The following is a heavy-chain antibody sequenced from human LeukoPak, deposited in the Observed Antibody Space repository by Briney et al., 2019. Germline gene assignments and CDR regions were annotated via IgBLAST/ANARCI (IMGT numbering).Heavy chain of an antibody. Sequence: GGSLRLSCAASGFTFSNYVMNWVRQAPGKGLEWVSGISGNGGSTYHADSVKGRFTLSRDNSKNTLDLQMSSLRAEDTAVYYCAKALGYYDSSGYLNFDSWGQGTLVTVSS. D-gene: IGHD3-22*01. J-gene: IGHJ4*02. CDR2: ISGNGGST. CDR1: GFTFSNYV. CDR3: AKALGYYDSSGYLNFDS. V-gene: IGHV3-23*01.